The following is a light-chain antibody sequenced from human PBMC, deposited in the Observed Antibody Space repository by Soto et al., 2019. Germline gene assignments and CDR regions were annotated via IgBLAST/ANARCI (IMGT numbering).Light chain of an antibody. J-gene: IGLJ2*01. CDR3: SSFTTSHTLI. CDR1: SSDVGSYNS. Sequence: QSVVTQPASVSGSPGQSITISCTGTSSDVGSYNSVSWYQQHPGKAPKLMIYEVVNRPSGVSNRFSGSKSGNRASLTISGLQTEDEADYYCSSFTTSHTLIFGGGTKLTVL. V-gene: IGLV2-14*01. CDR2: EVV.